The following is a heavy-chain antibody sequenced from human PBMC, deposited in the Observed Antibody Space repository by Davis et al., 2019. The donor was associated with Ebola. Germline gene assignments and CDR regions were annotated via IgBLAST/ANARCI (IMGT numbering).Heavy chain of an antibody. J-gene: IGHJ5*02. D-gene: IGHD3-3*01. CDR2: INPSGGST. V-gene: IGHV1-46*01. CDR3: ARDTGATILNWFDP. CDR1: GYTFTSYY. Sequence: ASVKVSCKASGYTFTSYYMHWVRQAPGQGLEWMGIINPSGGSTSYAQKFQGRVTITADKSTSTAYMELSSLRSEDTAVYYCARDTGATILNWFDPWGQGTLVTVSS.